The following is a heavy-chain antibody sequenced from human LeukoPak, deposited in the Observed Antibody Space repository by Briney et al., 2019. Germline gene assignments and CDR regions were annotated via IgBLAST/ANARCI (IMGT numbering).Heavy chain of an antibody. CDR2: INHSGST. Sequence: SETLSLTCAVYGGSFSGYYGSWIRQPPGKGLEWIGEINHSGSTNYNPSLKSRVTISVDTSKNQFSLKLSSVTAADTAVYYCARGRYSYGYSDYWGQGTLVTVSS. J-gene: IGHJ4*02. CDR3: ARGRYSYGYSDY. D-gene: IGHD5-18*01. V-gene: IGHV4-34*01. CDR1: GGSFSGYY.